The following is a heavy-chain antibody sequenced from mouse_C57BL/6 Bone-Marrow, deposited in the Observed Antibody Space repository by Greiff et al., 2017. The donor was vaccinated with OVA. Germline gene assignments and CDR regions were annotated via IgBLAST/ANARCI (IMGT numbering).Heavy chain of an antibody. D-gene: IGHD2-12*01. CDR3: ARDDHDGGYFDY. CDR2: IDPSDSET. J-gene: IGHJ2*01. CDR1: GYTFTSYW. Sequence: QVQLQQPGAELVRPGSSVKLSCKASGYTFTSYWMHWVKQRPIQGLEWIGNIDPSDSETHYNQKFKDKATLTVDKSSSTAYMQLSSLTSEDSAVYYCARDDHDGGYFDYWGQGTTLTVSS. V-gene: IGHV1-52*01.